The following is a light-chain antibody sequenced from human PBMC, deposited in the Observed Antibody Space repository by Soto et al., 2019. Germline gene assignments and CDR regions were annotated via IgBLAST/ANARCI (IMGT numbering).Light chain of an antibody. CDR1: QNISIY. CDR2: AAS. CDR3: QQNYSSSWT. J-gene: IGKJ1*01. Sequence: DIPMSQSPSSLSASLGDRDSISCRASQNISIYLDWYQQRPGKAPKLLIYAASSLQSGVPSRFSGSGSGTDFTLTISSLQPEDFATYYCQQNYSSSWTFGQGTKVDIK. V-gene: IGKV1-39*01.